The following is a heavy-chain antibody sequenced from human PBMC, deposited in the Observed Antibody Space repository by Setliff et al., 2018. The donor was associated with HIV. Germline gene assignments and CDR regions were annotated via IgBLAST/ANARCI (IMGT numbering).Heavy chain of an antibody. CDR2: INHSGTT. CDR3: ARVNALIRAPFDY. V-gene: IGHV4-34*01. Sequence: SETLSLTCTVSGGSISGGGYYWSWIRQPPGKGLEWIGEINHSGTTNSNPSLKSRVTISVDTSKNQFSLRLTSVTAADTAVYYCARVNALIRAPFDYWGQGALVTVSS. J-gene: IGHJ4*02. CDR1: GGSISGGGYY.